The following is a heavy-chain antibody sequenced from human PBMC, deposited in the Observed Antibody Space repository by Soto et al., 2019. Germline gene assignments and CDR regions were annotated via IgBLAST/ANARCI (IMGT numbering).Heavy chain of an antibody. CDR1: GFTFSSYG. J-gene: IGHJ6*02. CDR3: AKVGSSGYGMDV. Sequence: GSLRLSCAASGFTFSSYGMHWVRQAPGKGLEWVAVISYDGSNKYYADSVKGRFTISRDNSKNTLYLQMNSLRAEDTAVYYCAKVGSSGYGMDVWGQGXTVTVSS. V-gene: IGHV3-30*18. D-gene: IGHD6-19*01. CDR2: ISYDGSNK.